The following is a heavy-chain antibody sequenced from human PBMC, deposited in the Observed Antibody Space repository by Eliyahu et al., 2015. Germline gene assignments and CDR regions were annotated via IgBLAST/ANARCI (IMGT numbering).Heavy chain of an antibody. CDR1: GGSIXXYY. D-gene: IGHD2-2*02. CDR2: IYTSGST. V-gene: IGHV4-4*07. Sequence: QVQLQESGPGLVKPSETLSLXCTVPGGSIXXYYWXWXRQPAGKGLEWIGRIYTSGSTNYNPSLKSRVTMSVDTSKNQFSLKLSSVTAADTAVYYCARGGVVPAAIGWFDPWGQGTLVTVSS. J-gene: IGHJ5*02. CDR3: ARGGVVPAAIGWFDP.